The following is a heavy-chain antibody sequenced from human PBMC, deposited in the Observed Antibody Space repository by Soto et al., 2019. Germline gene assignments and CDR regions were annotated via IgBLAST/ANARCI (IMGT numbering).Heavy chain of an antibody. J-gene: IGHJ4*02. CDR3: ARDLEALLYYGSGSSFDY. CDR1: GYTFTSYG. CDR2: ISAYNGNT. V-gene: IGHV1-18*01. D-gene: IGHD3-10*01. Sequence: QVQLVQSGAEVKKPGASVKVSCKASGYTFTSYGISWVRQAPGQGLERMGWISAYNGNTNYAQKLQGRVTMTTDTSTSTAYMELRSLRSDDTAVYYCARDLEALLYYGSGSSFDYWGQGTLVTVSS.